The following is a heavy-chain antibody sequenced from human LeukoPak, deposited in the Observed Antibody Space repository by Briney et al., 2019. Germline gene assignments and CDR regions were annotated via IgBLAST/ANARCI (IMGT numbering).Heavy chain of an antibody. J-gene: IGHJ4*02. D-gene: IGHD3-10*01. CDR1: GGSISSYY. CDR2: DYCGGNT. V-gene: IGHV4-59*01. Sequence: KPSETLSLTCTVSGGSISSYYWSWIRQPPGKGLEWIGYDYCGGNTNYDPSLKRRVTISVDTSKNQFSLTLTSVTAADTAVYFCARDHFGSLDSWGQGILVTVSS. CDR3: ARDHFGSLDS.